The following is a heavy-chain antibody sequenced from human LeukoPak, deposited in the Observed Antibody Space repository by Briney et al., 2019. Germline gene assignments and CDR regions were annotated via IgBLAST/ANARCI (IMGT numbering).Heavy chain of an antibody. V-gene: IGHV1-69*13. CDR2: IIPIFGSA. CDR1: GGTFSSYT. J-gene: IGHJ5*02. D-gene: IGHD3-22*01. Sequence: SVKVSCKASGGTFSSYTISWVRQAPGEGLEWMGGIIPIFGSANYAHKFQGRVTITADESTSTAYMELSSLRSEDTAVYYCATSGYYYRVFDPWGQGTLVTVSS. CDR3: ATSGYYYRVFDP.